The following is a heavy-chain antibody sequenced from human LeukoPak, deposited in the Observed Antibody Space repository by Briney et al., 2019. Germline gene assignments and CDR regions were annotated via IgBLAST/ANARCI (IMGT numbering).Heavy chain of an antibody. V-gene: IGHV3-23*01. Sequence: GGSLRLSCAASGFTFSSYAMSWGRQAPGKGLEWVSAISGSGGSTYYADSVKGRFTISRDNSKNTLYLQMNSLRAEDTAVYYCAKGEYCSSTSCYNYYYYGMDVWGQGTTVTVSS. J-gene: IGHJ6*02. CDR1: GFTFSSYA. D-gene: IGHD2-2*02. CDR2: ISGSGGST. CDR3: AKGEYCSSTSCYNYYYYGMDV.